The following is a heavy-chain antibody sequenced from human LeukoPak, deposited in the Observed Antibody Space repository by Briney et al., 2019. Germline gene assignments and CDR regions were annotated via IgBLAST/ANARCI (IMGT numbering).Heavy chain of an antibody. Sequence: ASVKVSCKASGYTFTGYYMHWVRQAPGQGLEWMGRINPNSGGTNYAQKLQGRVTMTTDTSTSTAYMELRSLRSDDTAVYYCARDAPWLGTMIVVANYFDYWGQGTLVTVSS. V-gene: IGHV1-2*06. CDR1: GYTFTGYY. CDR3: ARDAPWLGTMIVVANYFDY. J-gene: IGHJ4*02. D-gene: IGHD3-22*01. CDR2: INPNSGGT.